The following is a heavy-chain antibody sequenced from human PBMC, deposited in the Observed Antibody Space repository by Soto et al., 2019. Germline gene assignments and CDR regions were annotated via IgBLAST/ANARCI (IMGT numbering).Heavy chain of an antibody. CDR3: ARDTGWGLGY. J-gene: IGHJ4*02. V-gene: IGHV4-31*03. CDR1: GGSISVGGYY. Sequence: SETLSLTCTVSGGSISVGGYYWSWIRQHPGKGLEWIGYIYYSGSTYYNPSLKSRVTISVDTSKNQFSLNLTSVTAADTAMYYCARDTGWGLGYWGQGTLVTVSS. D-gene: IGHD6-19*01. CDR2: IYYSGST.